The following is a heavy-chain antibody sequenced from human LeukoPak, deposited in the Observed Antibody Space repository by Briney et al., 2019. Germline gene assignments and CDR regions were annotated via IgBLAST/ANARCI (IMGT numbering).Heavy chain of an antibody. V-gene: IGHV3-74*01. CDR2: INSDEITT. CDR1: RFTFSSYW. J-gene: IGHJ6*03. Sequence: GGSLRLSCTASRFTFSSYWMHCVRHVPGKGPVWVARINSDEITTSYADSVKGRLTISRDNAKNTRYLQMNSLRAEDTAVYYCARAAYSSSWPNYYFYYYMDVWGKGTTVTVSS. D-gene: IGHD6-13*01. CDR3: ARAAYSSSWPNYYFYYYMDV.